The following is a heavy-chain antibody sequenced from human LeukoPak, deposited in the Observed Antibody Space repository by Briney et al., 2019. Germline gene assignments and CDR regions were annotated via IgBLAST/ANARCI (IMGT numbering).Heavy chain of an antibody. Sequence: GGSLRLSCAASGFTFSGYSMNWVRQAPGKGLEWVSYISSSSSTIYYADSVKGRFTISRDNAKNSLYLQMNSLRDEDTAVYYCARGAHYYDSSGQWDYWGQGTLVTVSS. J-gene: IGHJ4*02. CDR1: GFTFSGYS. V-gene: IGHV3-48*02. D-gene: IGHD3-22*01. CDR2: ISSSSSTI. CDR3: ARGAHYYDSSGQWDY.